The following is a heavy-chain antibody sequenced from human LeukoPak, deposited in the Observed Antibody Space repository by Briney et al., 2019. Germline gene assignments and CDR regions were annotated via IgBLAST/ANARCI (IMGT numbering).Heavy chain of an antibody. J-gene: IGHJ4*02. Sequence: GGSLRLSCAASGFTFTSFAMNWVRQAPGKGLEWVSTMSGDATSTYYADSVKGRFTISRDDSKNTLYLQMNSLRAEDTAVYYCAKRTSGSSWYSSDYWGQGTLVTVSS. CDR2: MSGDATST. V-gene: IGHV3-23*01. CDR3: AKRTSGSSWYSSDY. CDR1: GFTFTSFA. D-gene: IGHD6-13*01.